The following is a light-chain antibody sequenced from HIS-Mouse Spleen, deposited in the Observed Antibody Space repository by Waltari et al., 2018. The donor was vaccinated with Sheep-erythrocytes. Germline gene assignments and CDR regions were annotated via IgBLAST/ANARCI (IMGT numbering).Light chain of an antibody. CDR3: QQYGSSPLT. Sequence: EIVLTQSPGTPSLSPGERATLSCRASQSVSSSYLAWYQQKPGQAPRPLIYGASSRATGISDRFSGSGSGTDFTLTISRLEPEDFAVYYCQQYGSSPLTFGGGTKVEIK. CDR2: GAS. CDR1: QSVSSSY. J-gene: IGKJ4*01. V-gene: IGKV3-20*01.